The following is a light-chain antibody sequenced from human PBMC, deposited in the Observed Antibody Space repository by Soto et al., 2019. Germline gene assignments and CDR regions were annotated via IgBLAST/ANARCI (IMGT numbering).Light chain of an antibody. CDR2: DAS. Sequence: QSALTQPASVSGSPGQSITISCTGTSSDVGGYNYVSWYQQHPDKAPRLMIYDASNRPSGVSDRFSGSKSGDTASLTISGLQAEDEADYYCTSFTSRHTYVFGTGTKLTVL. CDR1: SSDVGGYNY. J-gene: IGLJ1*01. V-gene: IGLV2-14*03. CDR3: TSFTSRHTYV.